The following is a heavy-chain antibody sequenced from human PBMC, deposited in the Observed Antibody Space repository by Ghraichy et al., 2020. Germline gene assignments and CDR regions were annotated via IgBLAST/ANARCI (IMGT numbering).Heavy chain of an antibody. CDR2: TSASGVNA. J-gene: IGHJ6*02. CDR1: GFAFSSYA. CDR3: AKDHSTAVGGTWGYYGMDV. D-gene: IGHD6-19*01. V-gene: IGHV3-23*01. Sequence: GESLNISCAASGFAFSSYAMSWVRQAPGKGLEWVSGTSASGVNAYYGDSVKGRFTISRDNSKNTLYLQMNSLRAEDTAVYHCAKDHSTAVGGTWGYYGMDVWGQGTTVTVSS.